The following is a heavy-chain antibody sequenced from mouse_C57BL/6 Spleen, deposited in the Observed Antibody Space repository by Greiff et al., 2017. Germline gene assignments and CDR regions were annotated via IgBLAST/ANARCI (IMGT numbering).Heavy chain of an antibody. CDR1: GYSITSGYY. D-gene: IGHD2-3*01. Sequence: EVQLVESGPGLVKPSQSLSLTCSVTGYSITSGYYWNWIRQFPGNKLEWMGYISYDGSNNYNPSLKNRISITRDTSKNQFFLKLNSVTTEDTATYYCARDDGYYGAWFAYWGQGTLVTVSA. CDR2: ISYDGSN. V-gene: IGHV3-6*01. J-gene: IGHJ3*01. CDR3: ARDDGYYGAWFAY.